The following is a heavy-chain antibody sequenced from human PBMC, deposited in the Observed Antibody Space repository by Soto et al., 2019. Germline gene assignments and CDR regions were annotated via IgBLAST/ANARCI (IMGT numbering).Heavy chain of an antibody. CDR3: ARYCSSTSCYMAAY. Sequence: QVQLVESGGGVVQPGRSLRLSCAASGFTFSSYAMHWVRQAPGKGLEWVAVISYDGSNKYYADSVKGRFTISRDNSKNTLYLQMNSLRAEETAVYYCARYCSSTSCYMAAYWGQGTLVTVSS. CDR1: GFTFSSYA. D-gene: IGHD2-2*02. V-gene: IGHV3-30-3*01. J-gene: IGHJ4*02. CDR2: ISYDGSNK.